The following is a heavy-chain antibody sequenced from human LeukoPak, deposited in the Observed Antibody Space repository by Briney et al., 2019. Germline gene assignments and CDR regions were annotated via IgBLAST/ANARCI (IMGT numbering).Heavy chain of an antibody. CDR1: GYTFTSYG. J-gene: IGHJ6*02. CDR3: AREMGYYDSSAHYYYAMDV. CDR2: ISAYNGNT. V-gene: IGHV1-18*01. D-gene: IGHD3-22*01. Sequence: ASVKVSCKASGYTFTSYGISWVRQSPGQGLEWMGWISAYNGNTKYAQKVQGGVTMTTDTSTSTAYMELRSLRSDGTAVYYCAREMGYYDSSAHYYYAMDVWGQGTTVTVSS.